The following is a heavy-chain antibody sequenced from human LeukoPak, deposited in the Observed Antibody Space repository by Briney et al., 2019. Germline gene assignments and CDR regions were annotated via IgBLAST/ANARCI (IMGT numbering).Heavy chain of an antibody. V-gene: IGHV4-30-2*01. J-gene: IGHJ4*02. Sequence: SETLSLTCAVSGGSISSGGYSWSWIRQPPGKGLEWIGYIYHSGSTYYNPSLKSRVTISVDRSKNQFSLKLSSVTAADTAVYYCARENTAMATVDYWGQGTLVTVSS. CDR1: GGSISSGGYS. CDR2: IYHSGST. D-gene: IGHD5-18*01. CDR3: ARENTAMATVDY.